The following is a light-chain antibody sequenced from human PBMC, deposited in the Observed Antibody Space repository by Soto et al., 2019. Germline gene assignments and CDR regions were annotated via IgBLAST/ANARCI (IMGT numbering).Light chain of an antibody. CDR2: GAS. CDR3: QQYGSSPVT. Sequence: EIVLTQSPGTLSLSPGERATLSCRASESVSSDYLAWYQQKSGQAPRLLIHGASSRATGIPDRFRGNGSGTDVTLTISRVETEDFAVFYCQQYGSSPVTFGQGTKVEIK. CDR1: ESVSSDY. J-gene: IGKJ1*01. V-gene: IGKV3-20*01.